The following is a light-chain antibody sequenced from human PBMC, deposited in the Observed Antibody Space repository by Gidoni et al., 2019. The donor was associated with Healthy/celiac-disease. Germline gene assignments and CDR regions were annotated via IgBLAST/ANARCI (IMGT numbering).Light chain of an antibody. J-gene: IGKJ1*01. CDR1: QGISSS. V-gene: IGKV1-8*01. Sequence: AIRMTQSPSSFSASSGDRVTITCRASQGISSSLAWYQQKPGKAPKLLIYAASTLQSGVPSRFSGSGSGTDFTLTISCLQSEDFATYYCQQYYSYPRTFXQXTKVEIK. CDR2: AAS. CDR3: QQYYSYPRT.